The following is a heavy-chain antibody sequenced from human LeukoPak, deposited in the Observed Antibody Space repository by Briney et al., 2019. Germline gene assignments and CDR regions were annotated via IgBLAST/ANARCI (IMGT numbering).Heavy chain of an antibody. CDR2: IYTSGST. CDR3: ASVRVVGAKGYYFDY. V-gene: IGHV4-4*07. CDR1: GGSISSYY. Sequence: SETLSLTCTVSGGSISSYYWSWIRQPAGKGLECIGRIYTSGSTNYNPSLKSRVTISVGKSKNQFSLKLSSVTAADTAVYYCASVRVVGAKGYYFDYWGQGTLVTVSS. J-gene: IGHJ4*02. D-gene: IGHD1-26*01.